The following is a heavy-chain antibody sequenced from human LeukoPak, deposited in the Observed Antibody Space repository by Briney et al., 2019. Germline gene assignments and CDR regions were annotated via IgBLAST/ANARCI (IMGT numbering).Heavy chain of an antibody. J-gene: IGHJ4*02. CDR2: IYYSGST. CDR1: GGSISSYY. V-gene: IGHV4-59*01. D-gene: IGHD2-2*01. CDR3: ARGAPGYCSSTTCPLDY. Sequence: PETLSLTCTVSGGSISSYYWSWIRQPPGKGLEWIGYIYYSGSTNYNPSLKSRVTISVDTSKNQFSLKLSSVTAADTAVYYCARGAPGYCSSTTCPLDYWGQGTLVTVSS.